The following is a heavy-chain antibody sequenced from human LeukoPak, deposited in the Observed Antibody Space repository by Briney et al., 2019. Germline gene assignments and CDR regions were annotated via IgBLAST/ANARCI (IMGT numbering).Heavy chain of an antibody. CDR3: ARYGSGSQFGY. Sequence: PSETLSLTCSVSGGSISNYYWSWIRQPPGKGLEWIGYIHYTGSTNYNPSLKSRVTISVDTSKNQFSLKLNSVTAADTAVYYCARYGSGSQFGYWGQGTLVTVSS. CDR2: IHYTGST. D-gene: IGHD3-10*01. CDR1: GGSISNYY. J-gene: IGHJ4*02. V-gene: IGHV4-59*08.